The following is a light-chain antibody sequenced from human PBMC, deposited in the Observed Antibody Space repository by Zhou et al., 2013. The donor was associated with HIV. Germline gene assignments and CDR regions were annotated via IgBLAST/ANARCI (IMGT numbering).Light chain of an antibody. CDR2: GAS. V-gene: IGKV3-11*01. CDR3: QQNGAT. J-gene: IGKJ4*01. CDR1: QSVDTY. Sequence: EIVLTQSPATLSLSPGERATLSCRAGQSVDTYLAWYQQKPGQAPRLLIHGASIRATGTPDRFIGSGSGTDFTLTISRLEPEDFAVYFCQQNGATFGGGTRVEIK.